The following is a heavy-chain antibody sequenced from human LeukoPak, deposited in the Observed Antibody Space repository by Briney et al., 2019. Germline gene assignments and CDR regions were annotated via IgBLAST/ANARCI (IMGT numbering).Heavy chain of an antibody. CDR1: EFTFSDYA. D-gene: IGHD5-18*01. Sequence: GGSLRLSCTASEFTFSDYAMTWVRQTPGKGLQWVASNSEDGGNKYYAESVKGRFTISRENSRNTLYLHMSTLGAEDTALYYCAKDGRGAYSYGSYLDYWGQGVLVTVSS. CDR3: AKDGRGAYSYGSYLDY. V-gene: IGHV3-23*01. CDR2: NSEDGGNK. J-gene: IGHJ4*02.